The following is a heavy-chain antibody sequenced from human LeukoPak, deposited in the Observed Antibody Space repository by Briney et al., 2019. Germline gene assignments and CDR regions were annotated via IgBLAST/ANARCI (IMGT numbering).Heavy chain of an antibody. CDR3: VRHFGTPVWDDSSGYYWHWFDP. Sequence: SETLSLTCTVSGGSISSSTYYWGWIRQPPGKGLEWIGSIYYGGSTYYNPSLKSRVTTSVDTSKNQFSLKLSSVTAADTAVYYCVRHFGTPVWDDSSGYYWHWFDPWGQGTLVTVSS. V-gene: IGHV4-39*01. D-gene: IGHD3-22*01. CDR2: IYYGGST. CDR1: GGSISSSTYY. J-gene: IGHJ5*02.